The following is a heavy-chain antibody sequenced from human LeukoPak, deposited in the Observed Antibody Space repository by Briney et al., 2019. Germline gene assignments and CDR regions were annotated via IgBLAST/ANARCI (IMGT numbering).Heavy chain of an antibody. Sequence: ASVKVSCKASGGTFSSYAISWVRQAPGQGLEWMGGIIPIFGTANYAQKFQGRVTMTRDMSTNTFYMELSSLRFEDTAVYYLARAAPHSGSRDAWWFAPWGKGPLVTVSS. V-gene: IGHV1-69*05. D-gene: IGHD6-13*01. CDR1: GGTFSSYA. CDR3: ARAAPHSGSRDAWWFAP. J-gene: IGHJ5*02. CDR2: IIPIFGTA.